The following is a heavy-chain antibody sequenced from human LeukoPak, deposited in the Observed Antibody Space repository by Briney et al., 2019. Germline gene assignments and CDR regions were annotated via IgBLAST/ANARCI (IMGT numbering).Heavy chain of an antibody. V-gene: IGHV3-66*01. D-gene: IGHD6-6*01. CDR1: GFTVSSTY. J-gene: IGHJ4*02. CDR3: ARGRPAHYFDS. Sequence: PGGSLGLSCAASGFTVSSTYLTWVRQAPGKGLEWLSVIYSGGYTYYADSVKGRFFIPRGISENMVYLQMNSLSVEDTAVYFCARGRPAHYFDSWGPGTLVTVS. CDR2: IYSGGYT.